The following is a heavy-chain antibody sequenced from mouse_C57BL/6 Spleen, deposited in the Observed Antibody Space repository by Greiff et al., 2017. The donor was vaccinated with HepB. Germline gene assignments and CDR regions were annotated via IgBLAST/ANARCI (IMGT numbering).Heavy chain of an antibody. CDR2: IRLKSDNYAT. CDR3: TGRVTTVVAPYYFDY. J-gene: IGHJ2*01. Sequence: EVKLEESGGGLVQPGGSMKLSCVASGFTFSNYWMNWVRQSPEKGLEWVAQIRLKSDNYATHYAESVKGRFTISRDDSKSSVYLQMNNLRAEDTGIYYCTGRVTTVVAPYYFDYWGQGTTLTVSS. CDR1: GFTFSNYW. D-gene: IGHD1-1*01. V-gene: IGHV6-3*01.